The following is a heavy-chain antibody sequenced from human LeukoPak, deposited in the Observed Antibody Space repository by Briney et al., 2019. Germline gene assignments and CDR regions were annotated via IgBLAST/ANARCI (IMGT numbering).Heavy chain of an antibody. CDR1: GFTFSSYA. J-gene: IGHJ4*02. D-gene: IGHD2-2*01. Sequence: PGGSLRLSCAASGFTFSSYAMSWVRLAPGKGLEWVSAISGSGGSTYYADSVKGRFTISRDNSKNTLYLQMNSLRAEDTAVYYCAKGVGGLVPADLFDYWGQGTLVTVSS. CDR2: ISGSGGST. V-gene: IGHV3-23*01. CDR3: AKGVGGLVPADLFDY.